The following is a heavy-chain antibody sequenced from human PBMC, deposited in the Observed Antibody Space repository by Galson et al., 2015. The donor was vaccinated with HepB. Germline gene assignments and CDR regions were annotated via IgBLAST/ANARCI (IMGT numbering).Heavy chain of an antibody. CDR3: ARLIAVAGTDDWFDP. Sequence: ETLSLTCTVSSGSISGYYWSWIRQPPGKGLEWIAYIHYSGRTNYNPSLKGRLTISVDTSKNLFSLKLSSVTAADTAVYYCARLIAVAGTDDWFDPWGPGIFVTVSS. V-gene: IGHV4-59*08. CDR1: SGSISGYY. D-gene: IGHD6-19*01. CDR2: IHYSGRT. J-gene: IGHJ5*02.